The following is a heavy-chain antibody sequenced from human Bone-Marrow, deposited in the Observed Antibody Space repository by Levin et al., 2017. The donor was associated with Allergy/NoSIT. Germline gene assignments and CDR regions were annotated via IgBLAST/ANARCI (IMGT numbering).Heavy chain of an antibody. J-gene: IGHJ4*02. CDR3: ATVQNWNYGFNEY. Sequence: KAGGSLRLSCAASGFIFRGYSLSWVRQAPGKGLEWVSYITTNRRSTHYADAVKGRFTISRDDAKNSLYLQMNSLRVEDTAVYYCATVQNWNYGFNEYWGQGTLVSVSS. CDR1: GFIFRGYS. V-gene: IGHV3-21*01. CDR2: ITTNRRST. D-gene: IGHD1-1*01.